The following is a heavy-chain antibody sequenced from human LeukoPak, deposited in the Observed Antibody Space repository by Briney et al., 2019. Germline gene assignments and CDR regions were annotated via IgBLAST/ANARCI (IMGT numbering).Heavy chain of an antibody. CDR1: GGSIVSSNW. Sequence: SSGTLSLTCAVSGGSIVSSNWWTWVRQPPGKGLEWIGEIYHSGSTNYNPSLKSRVTISVDKSKSQFSLKLNSVTAADTAHYYCARNGGNSDVDDWGQGTLVTVSS. V-gene: IGHV4-4*02. D-gene: IGHD4-23*01. CDR2: IYHSGST. J-gene: IGHJ4*02. CDR3: ARNGGNSDVDD.